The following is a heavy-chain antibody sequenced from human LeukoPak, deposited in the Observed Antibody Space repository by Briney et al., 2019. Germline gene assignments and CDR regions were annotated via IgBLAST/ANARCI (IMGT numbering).Heavy chain of an antibody. CDR1: GFTFSSYW. CDR3: ARGAGWCSRTSCYVWDY. Sequence: GGSLRLSCAVSGFTFSSYWMSWVRQAPGKGLEWVANIKEDGSEKYYVDSVKGRFTISRDNAKNSLYLQMNSLRAEDTAVYYCARGAGWCSRTSCYVWDYWGQGTLVTVSS. V-gene: IGHV3-7*01. CDR2: IKEDGSEK. D-gene: IGHD2-2*01. J-gene: IGHJ4*02.